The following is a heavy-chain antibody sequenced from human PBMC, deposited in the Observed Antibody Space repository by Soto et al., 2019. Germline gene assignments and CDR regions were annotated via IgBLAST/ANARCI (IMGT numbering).Heavy chain of an antibody. CDR3: ARRNGDQNWYYFDY. V-gene: IGHV4-39*01. Sequence: SETLSLTCTVPGGSISSSSYYWGWIRQPPGKGLEWIGSIYYSGSTYYNPSLKSRVTISVDTSKNQFSLKLSPVTAADTAVYYCARRNGDQNWYYFDYWGQGTLVTVSS. CDR2: IYYSGST. D-gene: IGHD4-17*01. J-gene: IGHJ4*02. CDR1: GGSISSSSYY.